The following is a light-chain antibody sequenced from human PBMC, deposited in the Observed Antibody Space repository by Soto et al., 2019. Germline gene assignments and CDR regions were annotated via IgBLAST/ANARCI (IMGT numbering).Light chain of an antibody. CDR3: QQYDNLPIT. Sequence: DIQMTQPPSSLSASVGDRVTITFQASQDISNYLNWYQQKPGKAPKLLIYDASNLETGVPSRFSGSGSGTDFTFTISSLQPEDIATYYCQQYDNLPITFGQGTRLEI. J-gene: IGKJ5*01. V-gene: IGKV1-33*01. CDR1: QDISNY. CDR2: DAS.